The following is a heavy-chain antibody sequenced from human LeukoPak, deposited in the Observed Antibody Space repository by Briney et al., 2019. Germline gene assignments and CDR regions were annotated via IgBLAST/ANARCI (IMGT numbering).Heavy chain of an antibody. CDR1: GYSISSGYY. Sequence: SETLSLTCTVFGYSISSGYYWGWIRQPPGKGLEWIGSIYHSGSTYYNPSLKSRVTISVDTSKNQFSLKLSSVTAADTAVYYCASAMVRGVHDYWGQGTLVTVSS. J-gene: IGHJ4*02. CDR3: ASAMVRGVHDY. D-gene: IGHD3-10*01. CDR2: IYHSGST. V-gene: IGHV4-38-2*02.